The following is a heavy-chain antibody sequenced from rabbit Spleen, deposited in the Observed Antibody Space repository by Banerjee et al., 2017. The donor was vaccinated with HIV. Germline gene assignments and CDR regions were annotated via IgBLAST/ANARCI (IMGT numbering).Heavy chain of an antibody. J-gene: IGHJ4*01. CDR3: VRDQAGDADYGPYSLNL. CDR2: IEPIFVTT. Sequence: QEQLVESGGGLVQPGGSLKLSCKAPGFDFSKYGVSWVRQAPGKGLEWIGYIEPIFVTTYYANWVNGRFTISSRNAQNTLYLQLSSLTAADTATCFCVRDQAGDADYGPYSLNLLGPGTLVPVS. V-gene: IGHV1S47*01. D-gene: IGHD2-1*01. CDR1: GFDFSKYG.